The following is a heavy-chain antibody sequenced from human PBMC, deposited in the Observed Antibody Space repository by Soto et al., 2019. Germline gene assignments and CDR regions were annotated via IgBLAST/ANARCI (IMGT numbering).Heavy chain of an antibody. CDR3: ATLGIDLDY. V-gene: IGHV3-15*01. J-gene: IGHJ4*01. CDR1: GFTFRTAW. D-gene: IGHD6-13*01. Sequence: EVQLVESGGGLVKPGGSLRLSCAASGFTFRTAWMSWVRQAPGKGLEWVGRIKSKIDGETTDYAAPVKGRFTMSRDDSKNTLYLQMNSVKTEDSAVYHCATLGIDLDYWGPGITVTVSS. CDR2: IKSKIDGETT.